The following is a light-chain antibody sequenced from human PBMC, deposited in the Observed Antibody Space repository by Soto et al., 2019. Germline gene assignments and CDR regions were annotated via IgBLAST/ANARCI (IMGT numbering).Light chain of an antibody. CDR2: DAS. CDR3: QQFNVYPST. V-gene: IGKV3-11*01. J-gene: IGKJ4*01. Sequence: EVVLTQSPATLSLSPGERATLSCTASQSISTYLTWYQHKPGQAPRLLIYDASRRAPGIPARFSGSGSGTDFTLTISSLEPEDFATYYCQQFNVYPSTFGGGTKVEIK. CDR1: QSISTY.